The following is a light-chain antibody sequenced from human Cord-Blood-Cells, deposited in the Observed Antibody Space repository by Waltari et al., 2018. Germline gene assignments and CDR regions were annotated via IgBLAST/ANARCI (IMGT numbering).Light chain of an antibody. Sequence: DIQMTQSPSSLSASVGDRVTITCRASQSISSQLNWYQQKPGKAPKLLIYAASSLQSGVPSRFSGSGSGTDFTLTISSLQPEDFATYYCQQSYSTPPKLTFGGGTKVEIK. V-gene: IGKV1-39*01. J-gene: IGKJ4*01. CDR3: QQSYSTPPKLT. CDR1: QSISSQ. CDR2: AAS.